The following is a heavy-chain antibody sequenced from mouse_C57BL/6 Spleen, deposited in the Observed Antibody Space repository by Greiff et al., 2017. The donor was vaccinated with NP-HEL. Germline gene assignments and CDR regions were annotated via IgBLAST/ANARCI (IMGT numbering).Heavy chain of an antibody. Sequence: QVQLQQSGPELVKPGASVKISCKASGYAFSSSWMNWVKQRPGKGLEWIGRIYPGDGDTNYNGKFKGKATLTADKSSSTAYMQLSSLTSEDSAVYFCARLGPYGSFFDYWGQGTTLTVSS. V-gene: IGHV1-82*01. D-gene: IGHD1-1*02. J-gene: IGHJ2*01. CDR3: ARLGPYGSFFDY. CDR1: GYAFSSSW. CDR2: IYPGDGDT.